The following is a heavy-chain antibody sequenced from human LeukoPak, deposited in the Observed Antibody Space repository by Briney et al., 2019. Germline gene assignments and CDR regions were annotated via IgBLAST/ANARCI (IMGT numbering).Heavy chain of an antibody. CDR3: ARGPYYYDSSGLQGPFDP. CDR1: GYTFTGYY. J-gene: IGHJ5*02. Sequence: ASVKVSCKASGYTFTGYYMHWVRRAPGQGLEWMGWINPNSGGTNYAQKFQGRVTMTRDTSISTAYMELSRLRSDDTAVYYCARGPYYYDSSGLQGPFDPWGQGTLVTVSS. CDR2: INPNSGGT. V-gene: IGHV1-2*02. D-gene: IGHD3-22*01.